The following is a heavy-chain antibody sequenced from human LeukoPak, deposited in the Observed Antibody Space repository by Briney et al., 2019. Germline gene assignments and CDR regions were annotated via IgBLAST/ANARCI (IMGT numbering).Heavy chain of an antibody. CDR2: ISSSSSTI. D-gene: IGHD2-2*01. V-gene: IGHV3-48*01. CDR3: ARDRLGPIGYCSSTSCP. Sequence: PGGSLRLSCAASGFTFSSYSMNWVRQAPGKGLEWVSYISSSSSTIYYAGSVKGRFTISRDNAKNSLYLQMNSLRAEDTAVYYCARDRLGPIGYCSSTSCPWGQGTLVTVSS. CDR1: GFTFSSYS. J-gene: IGHJ5*02.